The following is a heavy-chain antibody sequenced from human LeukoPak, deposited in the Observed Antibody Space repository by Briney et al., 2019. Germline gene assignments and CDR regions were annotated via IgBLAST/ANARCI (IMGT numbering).Heavy chain of an antibody. CDR2: INHSGST. J-gene: IGHJ4*02. CDR3: ARGAFMVRGVLTY. CDR1: GGSFSGYY. Sequence: SETLSHTCAVYGGSFSGYYWSWIRQPPGEGLEWIGEINHSGSTNYNPSLKSRATISVDTSKNQFSLKLSSVTAADTAVYYCARGAFMVRGVLTYCGQGTLVTVSS. V-gene: IGHV4-34*01. D-gene: IGHD3-10*01.